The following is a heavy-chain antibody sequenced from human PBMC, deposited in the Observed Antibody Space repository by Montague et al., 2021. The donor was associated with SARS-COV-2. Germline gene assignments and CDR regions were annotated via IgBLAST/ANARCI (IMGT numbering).Heavy chain of an antibody. J-gene: IGHJ4*02. CDR2: LHYAGSA. CDR3: VATYNGNWYYFDY. CDR1: GGSFGSGDSY. Sequence: SETLSLTCSVSGGSFGSGDSYWGWLRQAPGKGLEWIGDLHYAGSAYCNPSLRSRVTISADTSKNQFSLKLNSVTAADTAVYYCVATYNGNWYYFDYWGQGTLVTVSS. D-gene: IGHD6-13*01. V-gene: IGHV4-39*01.